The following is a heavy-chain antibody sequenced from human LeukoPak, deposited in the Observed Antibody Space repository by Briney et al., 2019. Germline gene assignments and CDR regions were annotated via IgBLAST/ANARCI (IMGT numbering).Heavy chain of an antibody. CDR2: IRYDGSNK. J-gene: IGHJ6*04. V-gene: IGHV3-30*02. CDR3: ARDLLDRSYSSGLDV. D-gene: IGHD6-19*01. CDR1: GFTFSSYG. Sequence: SGGSLRLSCAASGFTFSSYGMHWVRQAPGKGLEWVAFIRYDGSNKYYADSVKGRFTISRDNSKNTLNLQMNSLRAEDTAVYYCARDLLDRSYSSGLDVWGKGTTVTVSS.